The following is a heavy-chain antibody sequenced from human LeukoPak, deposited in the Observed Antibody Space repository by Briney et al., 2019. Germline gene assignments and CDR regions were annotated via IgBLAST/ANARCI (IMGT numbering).Heavy chain of an antibody. V-gene: IGHV3-48*04. CDR3: AREATVVRGNTIDP. D-gene: IGHD3-10*01. CDR1: GVTFSSYS. J-gene: IGHJ5*02. CDR2: ISSSTSTM. Sequence: GGSLRLSCAASGVTFSSYSMNWVRQAPGKGLEWVSYISSSTSTMYYPDSVKGRFTISRDNAKNSLYLQMNSLRAEDTAVYYCAREATVVRGNTIDPWGQGTLVTVSS.